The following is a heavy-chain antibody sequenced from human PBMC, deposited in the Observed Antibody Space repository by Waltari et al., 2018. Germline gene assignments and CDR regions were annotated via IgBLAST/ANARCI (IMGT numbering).Heavy chain of an antibody. V-gene: IGHV4-31*03. CDR1: GGSISSGGYY. CDR2: IYYSGST. J-gene: IGHJ4*02. CDR3: ARSDYYDSSGYYLGPRFDY. Sequence: QVQLQESGPGLVKPSQTLSLTCTVSGGSISSGGYYWSWIRQHPGKGLEWIGYIYYSGSTYYNPSLKSRVTISVDTSKNQFSLKLSSVTAADTAVYYCARSDYYDSSGYYLGPRFDYWGQGTLVTVSS. D-gene: IGHD3-22*01.